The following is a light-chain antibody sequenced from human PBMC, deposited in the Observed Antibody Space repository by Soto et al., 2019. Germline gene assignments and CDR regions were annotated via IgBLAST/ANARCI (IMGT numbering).Light chain of an antibody. J-gene: IGLJ2*01. CDR2: EVS. V-gene: IGLV2-14*01. Sequence: QSALTQPASVSGSPGQSITISCTGTSSDVGGYNYVSWYQQHPGKAPKLMIYEVSNRPSGVSNRFSSSKSGNTASLTISGLQAEDEADYYCSSYTPRSIVVFGGGTKVTVL. CDR3: SSYTPRSIVV. CDR1: SSDVGGYNY.